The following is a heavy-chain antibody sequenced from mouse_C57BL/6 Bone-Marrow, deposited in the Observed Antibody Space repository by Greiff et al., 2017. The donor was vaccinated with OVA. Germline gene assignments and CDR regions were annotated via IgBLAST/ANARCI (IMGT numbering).Heavy chain of an antibody. V-gene: IGHV5-6*01. J-gene: IGHJ2*01. CDR1: GFTFSSYG. CDR3: ARHGIYDGSFDY. D-gene: IGHD2-3*01. CDR2: ISSGGSYP. Sequence: EVQVVEPGGDLVKPGGSLKLSCAASGFTFSSYGMSWVRQTPDKRLEWVATISSGGSYPYYPDSVKGRFTLSRDNAKNTLYLQMSSLKSEDTAMYYCARHGIYDGSFDYWGQGTTLTVSS.